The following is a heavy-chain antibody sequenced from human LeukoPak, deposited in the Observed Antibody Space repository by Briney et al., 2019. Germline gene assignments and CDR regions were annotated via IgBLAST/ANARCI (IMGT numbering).Heavy chain of an antibody. Sequence: GGSLRLSCAASGLIFNNYWMHWVRQAPGKGLVWVSRINGDGSSTSYADSLTGRFTISRDNAKNTVSLQMNSLRAEDTAFYYCTRGASSGHYVSGDHWGQGALVTVSS. CDR1: GLIFNNYW. CDR3: TRGASSGHYVSGDH. J-gene: IGHJ4*02. CDR2: INGDGSST. V-gene: IGHV3-74*01. D-gene: IGHD3-22*01.